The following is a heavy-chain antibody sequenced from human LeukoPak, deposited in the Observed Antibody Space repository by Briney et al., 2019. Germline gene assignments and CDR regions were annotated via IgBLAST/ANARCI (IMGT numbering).Heavy chain of an antibody. CDR1: GFSVHTYD. D-gene: IGHD2/OR15-2a*01. J-gene: IGHJ4*02. CDR3: AGYGFYPY. Sequence: GGSLRLSCAASGFSVHTYDMHWVRRAPGEGPEWIAYFGISGITYYADSVRGRFTISRDSAKNSLFLQMNSLRVDDTAIYYCAGYGFYPYWGQGTPVIVSS. CDR2: FGISGIT. V-gene: IGHV3-48*01.